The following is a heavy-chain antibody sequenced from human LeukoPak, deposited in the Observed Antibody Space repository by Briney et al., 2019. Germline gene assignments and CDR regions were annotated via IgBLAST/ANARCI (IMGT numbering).Heavy chain of an antibody. D-gene: IGHD5-18*01. Sequence: SETLSLTCAVYGGSFSGYYWSWIRQPPGKGLEWIGEINHSGSTNYNPSLKSRVTISVDTSKNQFSLKLSSVTAADTAVYYCARARGYSYTNWFDPWGQGTLVTVSS. CDR1: GGSFSGYY. CDR2: INHSGST. J-gene: IGHJ5*02. CDR3: ARARGYSYTNWFDP. V-gene: IGHV4-34*01.